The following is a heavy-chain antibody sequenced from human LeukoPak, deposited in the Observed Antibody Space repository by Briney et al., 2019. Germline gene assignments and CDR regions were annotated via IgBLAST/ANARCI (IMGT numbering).Heavy chain of an antibody. CDR2: ISSSSSYI. Sequence: GGSLRLSCAASGFTFSSYSMNWVRQAPGKGLEWVSSISSSSSYIYYADSVKGRFTISRDNAKNSLYLQMNSLRAEDTAVYYCARDLRGMAEFDYWGQGTLVTVSS. CDR3: ARDLRGMAEFDY. V-gene: IGHV3-21*01. CDR1: GFTFSSYS. D-gene: IGHD5-24*01. J-gene: IGHJ4*02.